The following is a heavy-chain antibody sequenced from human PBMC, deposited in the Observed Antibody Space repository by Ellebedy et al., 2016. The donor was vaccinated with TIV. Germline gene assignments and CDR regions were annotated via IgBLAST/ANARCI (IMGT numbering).Heavy chain of an antibody. Sequence: GESLKISCAASGFTFSSYWMSWVRQAPGKGLEWVANIKQDGSEKYYVDSVKGRFTISRDNAKNSLYLQMNSLRAEDTAVYYCAREAYSYDGLDYWGQGTLVTVSS. D-gene: IGHD5-18*01. CDR2: IKQDGSEK. CDR1: GFTFSSYW. V-gene: IGHV3-7*01. CDR3: AREAYSYDGLDY. J-gene: IGHJ4*02.